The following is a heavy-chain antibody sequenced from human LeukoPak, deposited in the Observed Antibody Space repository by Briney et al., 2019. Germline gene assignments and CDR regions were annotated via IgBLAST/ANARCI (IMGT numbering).Heavy chain of an antibody. D-gene: IGHD6-19*01. Sequence: GGSLRLSCAASGFTFSSYSMNWVRQAPGKGLEWVSSISSSSSYIYYADSVKGRFTISRDNAKNSLYLQMNSLRVEDTAVYYCARKGLAHWFDPWGQGTLVTVSS. V-gene: IGHV3-21*01. J-gene: IGHJ5*02. CDR2: ISSSSSYI. CDR3: ARKGLAHWFDP. CDR1: GFTFSSYS.